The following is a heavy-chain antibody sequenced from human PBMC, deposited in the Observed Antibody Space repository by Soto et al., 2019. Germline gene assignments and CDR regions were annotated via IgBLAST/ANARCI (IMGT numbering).Heavy chain of an antibody. V-gene: IGHV3-48*01. J-gene: IGHJ5*02. CDR2: ITSSSSTI. D-gene: IGHD6-13*01. CDR3: ARAKGSSSLNWFDP. Sequence: HPGGSLRLSCAASGFTFSSHSMNWVRQAPGKGLEWVSYITSSSSTIYYADSVKGRFTISRDNAKNSLYLQMNSLRAEDTAVYFCARAKGSSSLNWFDPWGQGTLVTVSS. CDR1: GFTFSSHS.